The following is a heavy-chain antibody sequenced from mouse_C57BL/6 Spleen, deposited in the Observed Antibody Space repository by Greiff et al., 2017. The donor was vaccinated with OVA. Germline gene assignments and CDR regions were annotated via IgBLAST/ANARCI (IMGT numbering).Heavy chain of an antibody. CDR3: ARSHSNYVDY. CDR1: GFNIKDYY. Sequence: EVKVEESGAELVKPGASVKLSCTASGFNIKDYYMHWVKPRTEQGLEWIGRIDPEDGETKYAPKCQGKATITADTSSNTAYLQLSSLTSEYTAVYYCARSHSNYVDYWGQGTTLTVSS. J-gene: IGHJ2*01. CDR2: IDPEDGET. V-gene: IGHV14-2*01. D-gene: IGHD2-5*01.